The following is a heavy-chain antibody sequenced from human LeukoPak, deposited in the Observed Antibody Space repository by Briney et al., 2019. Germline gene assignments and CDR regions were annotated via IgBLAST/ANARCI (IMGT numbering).Heavy chain of an antibody. J-gene: IGHJ5*02. D-gene: IGHD3-9*01. CDR2: MNPNSGNT. CDR3: ARGRRRYFDWLLSTASTNWFDP. CDR1: GGTFSSYA. V-gene: IGHV1-8*02. Sequence: ASVKVSCKASGGTFSSYAISWVRQATGQGLEWMGWMNPNSGNTGYAQKFQGRVTMTRNTSISTAYMELSSLRSEDTAVYYCARGRRRYFDWLLSTASTNWFDPWGQGTLVTVSS.